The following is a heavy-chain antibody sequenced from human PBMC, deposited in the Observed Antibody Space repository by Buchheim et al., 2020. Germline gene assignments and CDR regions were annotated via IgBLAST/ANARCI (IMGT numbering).Heavy chain of an antibody. CDR3: ARGRLGYVDY. Sequence: EVQLVESGGGLVQPGGSLRLSYTASGFTFSGNWMHWVRQAPGKGLVWVSRIDSDGGSSIYIDSVEGRFTISRDNAKNTLYLQMNSLRVEDTAVYYCARGRLGYVDYWGQGA. V-gene: IGHV3-74*01. D-gene: IGHD3-22*01. CDR2: IDSDGGSS. CDR1: GFTFSGNW. J-gene: IGHJ4*02.